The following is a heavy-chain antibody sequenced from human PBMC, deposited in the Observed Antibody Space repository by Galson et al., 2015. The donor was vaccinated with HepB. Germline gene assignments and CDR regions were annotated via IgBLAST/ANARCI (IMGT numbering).Heavy chain of an antibody. J-gene: IGHJ4*02. D-gene: IGHD2-8*01. CDR2: ISNDGTKK. V-gene: IGHV3-30*18. CDR1: GFIFHNYG. Sequence: SLRLSCAASGFIFHNYGMHWVRQAPGKGLEWVAVISNDGTKKYYGDSVMGRFTISRDNPKNTVYLQMNSLRPEDTAVYYCAKDGLFWGHCTNGVCYFDYWGQGTLVAVSS. CDR3: AKDGLFWGHCTNGVCYFDY.